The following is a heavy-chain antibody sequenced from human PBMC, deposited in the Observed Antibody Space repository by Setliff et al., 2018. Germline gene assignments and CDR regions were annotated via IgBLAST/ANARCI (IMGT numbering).Heavy chain of an antibody. V-gene: IGHV4-4*02. CDR1: GVSINSLSW. Sequence: SETLSLTCAVSGVSINSLSWWSWVRQSPGKGLEWIGEIYHDGNSNFNPSVHYSPSLKSRVTISLDTAQNQLSLRLTSVTAADTAVYYCARTGTYRYFDYWGQGALVTVSS. CDR2: IYHDGNS. CDR3: ARTGTYRYFDY. J-gene: IGHJ4*02. D-gene: IGHD1-1*01.